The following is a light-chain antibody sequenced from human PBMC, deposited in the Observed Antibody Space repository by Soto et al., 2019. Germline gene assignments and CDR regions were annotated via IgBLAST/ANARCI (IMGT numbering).Light chain of an antibody. Sequence: EIVLTQSPGTLSLSPGERATLSCRASQSVSSSFLAWYQQKPGQPPRLLIYAASTRATGIPDRFSGSGSGTDFTLTISRLEPEDVAVYYCQQYDSSPCTFGQGTKVEIK. CDR1: QSVSSSF. V-gene: IGKV3-20*01. CDR2: AAS. J-gene: IGKJ1*01. CDR3: QQYDSSPCT.